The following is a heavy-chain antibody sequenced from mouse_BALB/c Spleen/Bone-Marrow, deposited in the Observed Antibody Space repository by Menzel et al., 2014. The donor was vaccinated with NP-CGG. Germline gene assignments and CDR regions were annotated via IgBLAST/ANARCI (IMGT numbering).Heavy chain of an antibody. V-gene: IGHV5-6-3*01. CDR1: GFTFSSYG. Sequence: EVQRVESGGGLVQPGGSLKLSCAASGFTFSSYGMSWVRQTPDKRLEMIATINVNGDTTYHPDSVKGRFTISRDKVKNTLYLQMSSLKSEDTAMYYCARGYDYSSWFAYWGQGTLVTVSA. J-gene: IGHJ3*01. CDR2: INVNGDTT. CDR3: ARGYDYSSWFAY. D-gene: IGHD2-4*01.